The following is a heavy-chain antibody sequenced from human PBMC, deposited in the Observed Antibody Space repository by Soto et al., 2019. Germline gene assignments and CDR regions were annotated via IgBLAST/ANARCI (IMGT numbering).Heavy chain of an antibody. D-gene: IGHD3-10*01. J-gene: IGHJ3*02. Sequence: QVQLQESGPGLVKPSQTLSLTCTVSGGSISSGGYYWSWIRQHPGKGLEWIGYIDYSGSTYYNPSLKSRVTISVDTSTNQFSLKLSSVTAADTAVYYCARVGSGDSHNAFDIWGQGTMVTVSS. CDR2: IDYSGST. V-gene: IGHV4-31*03. CDR3: ARVGSGDSHNAFDI. CDR1: GGSISSGGYY.